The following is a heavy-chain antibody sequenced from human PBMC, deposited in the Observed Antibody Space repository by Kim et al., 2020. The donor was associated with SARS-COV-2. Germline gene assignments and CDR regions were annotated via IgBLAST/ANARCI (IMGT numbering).Heavy chain of an antibody. J-gene: IGHJ4*02. D-gene: IGHD3-10*01. Sequence: KYNADSVEGRVTISKDNSKNTLYLQMNSLRAEETAVYYCAKIAKIIYFDYWGQGTLVTVSS. CDR2: K. CDR3: AKIAKIIYFDY. V-gene: IGHV3-23*01.